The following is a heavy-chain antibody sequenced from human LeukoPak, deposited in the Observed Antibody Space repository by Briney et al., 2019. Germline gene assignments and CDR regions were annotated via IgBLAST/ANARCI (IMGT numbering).Heavy chain of an antibody. J-gene: IGHJ4*02. Sequence: GDGKTKYADSVQVRFTISRDNSKNTLYIEMNSLSPDATGVYYCARGVETLVANSLAYWGQGTLVTVSS. CDR2: GDGKT. CDR3: ARGVETLVANSLAY. V-gene: IGHV3-53*01. D-gene: IGHD3-9*01.